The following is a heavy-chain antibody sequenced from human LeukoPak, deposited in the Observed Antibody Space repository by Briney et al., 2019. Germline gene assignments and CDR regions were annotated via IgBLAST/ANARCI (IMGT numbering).Heavy chain of an antibody. CDR1: GGSFSGYY. Sequence: SETLSLTCAVYGGSFSGYYWSWIRQPPGKGLEWIGEINHSGSTNYNPSLESRVTISVDTSKNQFSLKLSSVTAADTAVYYCARSRAVAGSRDWFDPWGQGTLVTVSS. CDR3: ARSRAVAGSRDWFDP. J-gene: IGHJ5*02. V-gene: IGHV4-34*01. CDR2: INHSGST. D-gene: IGHD6-19*01.